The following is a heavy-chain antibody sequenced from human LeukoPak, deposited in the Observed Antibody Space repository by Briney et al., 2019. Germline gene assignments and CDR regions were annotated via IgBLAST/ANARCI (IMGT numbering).Heavy chain of an antibody. CDR1: GGSFSGYY. D-gene: IGHD2-21*01. Sequence: SETLSLTCAVYGGSFSGYYWSWIRQPPGKGLEWIGEINHSGSTNYNPSLKSRVTISVDTSKNQFSLKLSSVTAADTAVYYCARVGVVADRVYYYYYGMDVWGQGTTVTVSS. V-gene: IGHV4-34*01. CDR3: ARVGVVADRVYYYYYGMDV. J-gene: IGHJ6*02. CDR2: INHSGST.